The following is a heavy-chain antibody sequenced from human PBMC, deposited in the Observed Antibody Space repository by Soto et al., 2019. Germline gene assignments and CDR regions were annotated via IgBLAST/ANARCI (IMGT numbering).Heavy chain of an antibody. Sequence: QVQLVESGGGVVQPGRSLRLSCAAPGFTFSSYGMQWVRQAPGKGLEWVAVISSDGSNKYYADSVKGRFTISRDNSKNTPYLQMNSLRAEDTAVYYCAKESSSGWLSPTFDYWGQGTLVTVSS. V-gene: IGHV3-30*18. CDR2: ISSDGSNK. D-gene: IGHD6-19*01. CDR3: AKESSSGWLSPTFDY. CDR1: GFTFSSYG. J-gene: IGHJ4*02.